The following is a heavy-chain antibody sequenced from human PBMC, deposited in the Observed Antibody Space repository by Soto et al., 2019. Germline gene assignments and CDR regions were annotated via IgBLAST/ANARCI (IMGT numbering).Heavy chain of an antibody. CDR1: GFTFSSYG. CDR2: IWYDGSNK. CDR3: ARDANEAYYEIFSGYPGY. D-gene: IGHD3-9*01. V-gene: IGHV3-33*01. J-gene: IGHJ4*02. Sequence: QVQLVESGGGVVQPGRSLRLSCAASGFTFSSYGMHWVRQAPGKGLERVAVIWYDGSNKYYADSVKGRFTISRDNSKHTLELQMNSLGAEAAAVYYWARDANEAYYEIFSGYPGYGGQVSLFTVSS.